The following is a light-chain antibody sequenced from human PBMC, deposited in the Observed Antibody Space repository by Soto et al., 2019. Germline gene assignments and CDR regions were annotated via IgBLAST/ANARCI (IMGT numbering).Light chain of an antibody. CDR1: QSLTGSY. CDR2: GGS. V-gene: IGKV3-20*01. J-gene: IGKJ1*01. Sequence: EIVLTQSPGTLSLSPGERVTLSCRASQSLTGSYLAWYQQKPGQAPRLLVYGGSNRATGLPARFSGTGSVTHFTLTISRLEPEDFAVYYCQQYGDSPWTFGQGTKLEIK. CDR3: QQYGDSPWT.